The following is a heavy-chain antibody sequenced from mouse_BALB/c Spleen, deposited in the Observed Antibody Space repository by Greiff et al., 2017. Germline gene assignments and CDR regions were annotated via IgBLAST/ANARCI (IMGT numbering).Heavy chain of an antibody. Sequence: VQLQESGPGLVAPSQSLSITCTVSGFSLTSYGVHWVRQPPGKGLEWLGVIWAGGSTNYNSALMSRLSISKDNSKSQVFLKMNSLQTDDTAMYYCAREQGTTALYFDYWGEGTALTVSA. CDR1: GFSLTSYG. J-gene: IGHJ2*01. V-gene: IGHV2-9*02. D-gene: IGHD1-2*01. CDR2: IWAGGST. CDR3: AREQGTTALYFDY.